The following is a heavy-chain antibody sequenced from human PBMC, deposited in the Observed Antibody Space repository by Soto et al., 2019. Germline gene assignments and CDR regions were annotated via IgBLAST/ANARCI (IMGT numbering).Heavy chain of an antibody. CDR1: GFTFSSYG. Sequence: QVQLVESGGGVVQPGRSLRLSCAASGFTFSSYGMHWVRQAPGKGLEWVAVISYDGSNKYYADSVMGRFTISRDNSKNTLYLQMNSLRAEDTAVYYCAKELGGDDAFDIWGQGTMVTVSS. CDR2: ISYDGSNK. D-gene: IGHD3-10*01. V-gene: IGHV3-30*18. J-gene: IGHJ3*02. CDR3: AKELGGDDAFDI.